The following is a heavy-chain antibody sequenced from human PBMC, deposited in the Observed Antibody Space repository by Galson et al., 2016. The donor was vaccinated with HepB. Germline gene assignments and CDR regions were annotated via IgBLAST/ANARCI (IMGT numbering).Heavy chain of an antibody. V-gene: IGHV3-15*01. CDR1: GFAFTNAW. J-gene: IGHJ4*02. Sequence: SLRLSCAASGFAFTNAWMSWVRQKPGKRPQWVGRIKANIDGGTVDYAAPVKGRFTIPRDGSKNFLYLEMNSLQTEDTAIYYCTTNWGPPLGYWGPGTLVTVSS. D-gene: IGHD7-27*01. CDR2: IKANIDGGTV. CDR3: TTNWGPPLGY.